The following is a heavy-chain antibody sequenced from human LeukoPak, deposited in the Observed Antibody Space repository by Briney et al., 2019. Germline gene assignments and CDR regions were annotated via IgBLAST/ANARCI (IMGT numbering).Heavy chain of an antibody. CDR2: ISGSGGST. CDR1: GFTFSSYA. V-gene: IGHV3-23*01. Sequence: PGGSPRLSCAASGFTFSSYAMSWVRQAPGKGLEWVSAISGSGGSTYYADSVKGRFTISRDNSKNTLYLQMNSLRAEDTAVYYCAAHSSSWPYWYFDLWGRGTLVTVSS. D-gene: IGHD6-13*01. CDR3: AAHSSSWPYWYFDL. J-gene: IGHJ2*01.